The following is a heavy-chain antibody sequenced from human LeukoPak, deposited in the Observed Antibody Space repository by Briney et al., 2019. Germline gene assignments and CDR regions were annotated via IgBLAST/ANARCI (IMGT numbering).Heavy chain of an antibody. CDR2: ISYDGGKR. V-gene: IGHV3-30*02. CDR3: AKGLRWFGDFYFNFFDY. D-gene: IGHD3-10*01. CDR1: GFTYSHNG. J-gene: IGHJ4*02. Sequence: PGGSLRLSCVASGFTYSHNGMHWVRQAPGKGLEWVAFISYDGGKRFFGESVKGRFTIARDNSENTVSLQMNTLKTEDTAVYYCAKGLRWFGDFYFNFFDYWGQGILVTVSS.